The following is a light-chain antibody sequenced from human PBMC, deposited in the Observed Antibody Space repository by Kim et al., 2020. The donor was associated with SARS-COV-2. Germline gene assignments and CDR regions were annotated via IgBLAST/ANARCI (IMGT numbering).Light chain of an antibody. Sequence: ACIGDRVTIPCRASQDIGYSLAWFQQKPGKAPNSLIYAASNLQSGVPSNYSGSESGTDFTLTISSLQPEDFAIYYCQQYNSYPLTFGRGTRLDIK. J-gene: IGKJ5*01. CDR1: QDIGYS. CDR2: AAS. V-gene: IGKV1-16*02. CDR3: QQYNSYPLT.